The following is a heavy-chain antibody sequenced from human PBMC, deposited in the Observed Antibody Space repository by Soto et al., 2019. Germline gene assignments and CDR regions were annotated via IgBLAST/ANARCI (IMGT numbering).Heavy chain of an antibody. V-gene: IGHV4-59*01. J-gene: IGHJ4*02. CDR2: ISYSGNT. D-gene: IGHD1-1*01. CDR3: ARVGRTNFDY. CDR1: GGSIRSYH. Sequence: QVQLQESGPGLVKPSETLSLTCTVSGGSIRSYHWGWIRQPPGKGLEWIAYISYSGNTNSNPALKSRVSISIDASKNQFSLRLRYVTAADTAVYYCARVGRTNFDYWGQGTLVTVSS.